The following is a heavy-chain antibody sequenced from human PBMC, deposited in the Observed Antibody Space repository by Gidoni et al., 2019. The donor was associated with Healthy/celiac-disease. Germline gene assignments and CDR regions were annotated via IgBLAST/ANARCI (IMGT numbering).Heavy chain of an antibody. CDR1: GGSFSGYY. CDR3: ASDDYYDSSGYYPSN. V-gene: IGHV4-34*01. D-gene: IGHD3-22*01. J-gene: IGHJ4*02. Sequence: QVQLQQWGAGLLKPSETLSLTCAVYGGSFSGYYWSWIRQPPWKGLEWIGEINHSGSTNYNPSLKSRVTISVDTSKNQFSLKLSSVTAADTAVYYCASDDYYDSSGYYPSNWGQGTLVTVSS. CDR2: INHSGST.